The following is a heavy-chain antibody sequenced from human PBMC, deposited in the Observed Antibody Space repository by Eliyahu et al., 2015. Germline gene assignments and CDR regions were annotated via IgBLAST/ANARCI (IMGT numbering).Heavy chain of an antibody. J-gene: IGHJ4*02. CDR1: GFTFXNYA. D-gene: IGHD1-26*01. CDR3: AKRAKTDNSAKAWDY. V-gene: IGHV3-23*01. CDR2: IGSGGVTT. Sequence: EVQLLESGGGLVQPGGSLRLSCAASGFTFXNYAMSWVRQAPGEGLEWVSVIGSGGVTTYYADSVKGRFTISRDNSKNTLYLQMNSLRAEDTAVYYCAKRAKTDNSAKAWDYWGQGTLVTVSS.